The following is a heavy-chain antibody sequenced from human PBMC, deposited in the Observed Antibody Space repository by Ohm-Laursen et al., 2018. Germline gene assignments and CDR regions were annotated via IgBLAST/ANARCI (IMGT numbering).Heavy chain of an antibody. CDR3: ARGVAARPPYYYYYYGMDV. V-gene: IGHV4-34*01. Sequence: SDTLSLTCAVYGGSFSGYYWSWIRQPPGKGLEWIGEINHSGSTNYNPSLKSRVTISVDTSKNQFSLKLSSVTAADTAVYYCARGVAARPPYYYYYYGMDVWGQGTTVTVSS. CDR2: INHSGST. J-gene: IGHJ6*02. CDR1: GGSFSGYY. D-gene: IGHD6-6*01.